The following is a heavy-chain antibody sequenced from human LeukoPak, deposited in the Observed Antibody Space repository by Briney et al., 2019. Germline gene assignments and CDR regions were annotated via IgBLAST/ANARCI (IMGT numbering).Heavy chain of an antibody. CDR2: IYGSGST. J-gene: IGHJ3*01. Sequence: SETLSLTCTVSGGSISSYYWSWIRQPAGKGLEWIGRIYGSGSTNYNPSLKSRVTMSVDTSKNQFSLKLTSVTAADTAVYYCARDLWFGELGDAFDLWGPGTKVTVAS. D-gene: IGHD3-10*01. CDR1: GGSISSYY. V-gene: IGHV4-4*07. CDR3: ARDLWFGELGDAFDL.